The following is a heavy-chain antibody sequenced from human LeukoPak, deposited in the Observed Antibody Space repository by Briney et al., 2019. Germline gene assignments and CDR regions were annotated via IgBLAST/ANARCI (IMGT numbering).Heavy chain of an antibody. Sequence: GGSLRLSCAASRFTFSSYSMNWVRQAPGKGLEWVSYISSSSSTIYYADSVKGRFTISRDNAKNSLYLQMNSLRAEDTAVYYCASRGGYSYGYPDYWGQGTLVTVSS. J-gene: IGHJ4*02. CDR2: ISSSSSTI. CDR1: RFTFSSYS. CDR3: ASRGGYSYGYPDY. D-gene: IGHD5-18*01. V-gene: IGHV3-48*01.